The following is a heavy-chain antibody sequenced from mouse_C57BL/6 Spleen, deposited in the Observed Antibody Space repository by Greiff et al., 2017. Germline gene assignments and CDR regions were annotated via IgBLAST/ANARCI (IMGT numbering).Heavy chain of an antibody. Sequence: QVQLQQPGAELVKPGASVKLSCKASGYTFTSYWMHWVKQRPGQGLEWIGMIHPNSGSTNYNEKFKSKATLTVDKSSSTAYMQLSSLTSEDSAVYYCARGANWDVPYYARDYWGQGTSVTVSS. V-gene: IGHV1-64*01. J-gene: IGHJ4*01. CDR2: IHPNSGST. D-gene: IGHD4-1*01. CDR3: ARGANWDVPYYARDY. CDR1: GYTFTSYW.